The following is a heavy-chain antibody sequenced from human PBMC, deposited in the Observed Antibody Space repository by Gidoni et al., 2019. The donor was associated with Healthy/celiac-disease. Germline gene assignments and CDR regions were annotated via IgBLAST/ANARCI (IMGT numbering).Heavy chain of an antibody. CDR2: IKSKTDGGTT. J-gene: IGHJ4*02. CDR3: NSGGY. D-gene: IGHD3-10*01. CDR1: GFTCSTAW. V-gene: IGHV3-15*01. Sequence: EVQPVESGGGLVQLGGSFRLSCAAPGFTCSTAWMSWVSQAPGKGLEWVGRIKSKTDGGTTDYAAPVKGRFTISSDDSKNTVYLQMNSLKTEDTAVYYCNSGGYWGQGTLVTVSS.